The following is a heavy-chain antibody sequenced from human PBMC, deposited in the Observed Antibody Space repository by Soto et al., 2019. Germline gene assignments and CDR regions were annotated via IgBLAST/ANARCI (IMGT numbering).Heavy chain of an antibody. CDR2: ITSTGDNT. Sequence: EVQLLKSGGGLVQPGGSLRLSCAASGFTFSGFAMSWVRQGPEKGLEWVASITSTGDNTYYADSVRGRFIVSRDNSKNTLNLQMNSLRAEDTAIYYCAKGRSSWFASDFDYWGQGTQVTVSS. CDR3: AKGRSSWFASDFDY. D-gene: IGHD6-19*01. J-gene: IGHJ4*02. V-gene: IGHV3-23*01. CDR1: GFTFSGFA.